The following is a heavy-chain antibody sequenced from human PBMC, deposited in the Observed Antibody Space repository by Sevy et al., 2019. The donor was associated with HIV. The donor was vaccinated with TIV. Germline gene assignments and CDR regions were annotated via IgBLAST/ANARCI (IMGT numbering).Heavy chain of an antibody. V-gene: IGHV3-7*03. D-gene: IGHD2-2*01. J-gene: IGHJ6*02. Sequence: ESLKISCAASGFTFSSYWMSWVRQAPGKGLEWVANIKLDGSEKYYVDSVKGRFTISRDNAKNSLYLQMNSLRAEDTAVYYCARDCSSTSCLWGMDVWGQGTTVTVSS. CDR1: GFTFSSYW. CDR3: ARDCSSTSCLWGMDV. CDR2: IKLDGSEK.